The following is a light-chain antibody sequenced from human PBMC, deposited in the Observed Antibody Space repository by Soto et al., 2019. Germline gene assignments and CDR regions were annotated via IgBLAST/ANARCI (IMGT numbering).Light chain of an antibody. CDR3: QQYGNSPQT. V-gene: IGKV3-20*01. CDR1: QSVGSH. Sequence: PATLSLSPGERATLSCRASQSVGSHLAWFQQRPGQAPRLLIYGASSRATGIPDRFSGSGSGTDFTLTISRLEPEDFAVYYCQQYGNSPQTFGQGTKVDIK. J-gene: IGKJ1*01. CDR2: GAS.